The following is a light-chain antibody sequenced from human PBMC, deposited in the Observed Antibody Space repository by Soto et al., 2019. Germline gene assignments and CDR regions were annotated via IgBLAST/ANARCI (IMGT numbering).Light chain of an antibody. CDR2: GIS. Sequence: EIVLTQSPGTLSLSPGERATLSCRASHTISSSYLAWYQQKPGQAPRLLMYGISRRATGIPDRFSGSRSGTDFPLTTTRLEGEDFAVYYCQQYVTSSPRTFGQGTKVDMK. V-gene: IGKV3-20*01. CDR1: HTISSSY. CDR3: QQYVTSSPRT. J-gene: IGKJ1*01.